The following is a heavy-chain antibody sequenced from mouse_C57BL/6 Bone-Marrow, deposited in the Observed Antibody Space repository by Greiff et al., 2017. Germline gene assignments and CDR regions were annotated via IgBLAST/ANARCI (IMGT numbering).Heavy chain of an antibody. Sequence: VQLQQSGAELVRPGASVKLSCTASGFNIKDYYMHWVKQRPEQGLEWIGRIDPEDGDTGYAPKFQGKANMTAVTSPNTAYLELSSLTSEDTAVYYCTTNRFAYWRQGTLVTVCA. V-gene: IGHV14-1*01. CDR2: IDPEDGDT. CDR3: TTNRFAY. J-gene: IGHJ3*01. CDR1: GFNIKDYY.